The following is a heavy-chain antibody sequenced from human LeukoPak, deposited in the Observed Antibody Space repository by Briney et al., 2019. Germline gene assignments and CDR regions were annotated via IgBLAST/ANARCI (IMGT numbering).Heavy chain of an antibody. CDR1: GFTFSSYW. Sequence: GGSLRLSCAASGFTFSSYWMYWVRQAPGKGLVWVSRIYSDGSGTSYAESVKGRFTISRDNAKNTLFLQMNSLTAEDTAVYYCATDRGHAFDIWGQGAMVTVS. CDR3: ATDRGHAFDI. V-gene: IGHV3-74*01. CDR2: IYSDGSGT. D-gene: IGHD3-10*01. J-gene: IGHJ3*02.